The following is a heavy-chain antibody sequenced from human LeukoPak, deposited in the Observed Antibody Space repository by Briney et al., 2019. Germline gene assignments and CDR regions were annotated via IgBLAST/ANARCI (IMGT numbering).Heavy chain of an antibody. D-gene: IGHD1/OR15-1a*01. CDR1: GYTFTDYY. CDR3: VREFVGRTFDY. V-gene: IGHV1-46*04. CDR2: IYPRGGET. J-gene: IGHJ4*02. Sequence: ASVKVSCKTSGYTFTDYYIHWVRQAPGQGLEWMGVIYPRGGETNRAQRLLGRITITRDTSTSTVYMDMTSLTSEDTAVYYCVREFVGRTFDYWGQGTLVTVS.